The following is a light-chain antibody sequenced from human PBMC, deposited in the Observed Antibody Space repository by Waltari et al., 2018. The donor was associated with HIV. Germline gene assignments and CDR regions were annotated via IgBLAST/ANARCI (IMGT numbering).Light chain of an antibody. CDR3: QQRYSTPPYT. CDR1: QSISDY. J-gene: IGKJ2*01. CDR2: AAS. V-gene: IGKV1-39*01. Sequence: DIQMTQPPSSLSASVGDSVPITSRASQSISDYLNWYQQKAGRAPKVLIYAASRLESGVPSRFSGSGFGTDFTLTISSLQPEDFGTYYCQQRYSTPPYTFGQGTKLEI.